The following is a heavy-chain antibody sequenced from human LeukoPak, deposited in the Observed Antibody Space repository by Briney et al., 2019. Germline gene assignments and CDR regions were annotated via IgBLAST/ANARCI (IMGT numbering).Heavy chain of an antibody. V-gene: IGHV4-59*01. D-gene: IGHD1-1*01. J-gene: IGHJ4*02. CDR1: GGSFSSYY. Sequence: SETLSLTCTVSGGSFSSYYWSWIRQPPGKGLEWIGYIYYSGSTNYNPSLKSRVTISVDTSKNLFSLKLTSVTAADTAVYYCARAGWNDWELNYWGQGTLVTVSS. CDR3: ARAGWNDWELNY. CDR2: IYYSGST.